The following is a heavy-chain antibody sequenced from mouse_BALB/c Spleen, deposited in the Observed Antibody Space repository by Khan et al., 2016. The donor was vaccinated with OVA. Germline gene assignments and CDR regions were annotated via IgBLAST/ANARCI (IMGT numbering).Heavy chain of an antibody. J-gene: IGHJ4*01. D-gene: IGHD1-1*01. CDR2: IWGDGST. CDR3: AKFTPDYYSMDY. Sequence: QVQLQQSGPGLVAPSQSLTITCTVSGFSLTRYGVNWVRQPPGKGLEWLGVIWGDGSTNYHSTLKSRLIISKDNSKSQVFLKLNSLQTDDTATYYCAKFTPDYYSMDYWGQGTSVTVSS. CDR1: GFSLTRYG. V-gene: IGHV2-3*01.